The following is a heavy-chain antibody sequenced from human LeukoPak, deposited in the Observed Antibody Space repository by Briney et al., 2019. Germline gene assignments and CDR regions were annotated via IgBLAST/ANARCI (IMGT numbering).Heavy chain of an antibody. V-gene: IGHV3-30*02. CDR2: IRYDGSNK. CDR1: GFTFSDYG. Sequence: PGGSLRLSCAASGFTFSDYGMHWVRQAPGKGLEWVAFIRYDGSNKYYADSVKGRFTISRDNSKNTLYLQMNSLRAEDTAVYYCAKKVARTTGTVDFDSWGQGTLVSVSS. CDR3: AKKVARTTGTVDFDS. D-gene: IGHD1-1*01. J-gene: IGHJ4*02.